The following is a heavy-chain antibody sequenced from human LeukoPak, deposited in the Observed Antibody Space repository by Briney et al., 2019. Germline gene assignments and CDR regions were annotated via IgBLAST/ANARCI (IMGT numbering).Heavy chain of an antibody. Sequence: PSETLSLTCTVSGDSISTYYWSWIRQAPGKGLECIGYIYINVDTNQHRSLKGRVTISLNTSKNQFSLRLSSVTAADTAVYYCARGARIFDFWGPGILVTVSS. J-gene: IGHJ4*02. CDR3: ARGARIFDF. D-gene: IGHD2/OR15-2a*01. CDR2: IYINVDT. CDR1: GDSISTYY. V-gene: IGHV4-4*09.